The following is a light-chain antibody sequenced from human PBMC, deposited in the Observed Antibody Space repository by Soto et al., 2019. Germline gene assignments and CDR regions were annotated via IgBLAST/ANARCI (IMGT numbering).Light chain of an antibody. J-gene: IGKJ2*01. CDR3: QQYGDSYT. Sequence: EIVLTQSPGTLSLSPGERATLSCRASQSVSSNYLAWYQQKPGQAPRLLIYGASSRATGIPDRFSGSGSGTDFTLTISRLEPEDFVVYCCQQYGDSYTCGQGTKLEIK. V-gene: IGKV3-20*01. CDR1: QSVSSNY. CDR2: GAS.